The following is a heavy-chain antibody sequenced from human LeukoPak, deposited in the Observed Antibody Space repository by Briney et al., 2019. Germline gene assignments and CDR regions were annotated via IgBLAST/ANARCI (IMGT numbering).Heavy chain of an antibody. J-gene: IGHJ4*02. D-gene: IGHD2-2*02. CDR3: ARSGRGVDCSSTSCYSVY. CDR2: INHSGST. Sequence: PSETLSLTCAVYGGSFSGYYWSWIRQPLGKGLEWIGEINHSGSTNYNPSLKSRVTISVDTSKNQFSLKLSSVTAADTAVYYCARSGRGVDCSSTSCYSVYWGQGTLVTVSS. CDR1: GGSFSGYY. V-gene: IGHV4-34*01.